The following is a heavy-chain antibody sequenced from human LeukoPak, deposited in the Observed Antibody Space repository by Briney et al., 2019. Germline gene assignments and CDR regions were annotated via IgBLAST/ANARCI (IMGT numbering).Heavy chain of an antibody. CDR1: GFTFSSYA. J-gene: IGHJ1*01. V-gene: IGHV3-23*01. CDR2: ISGSGGST. D-gene: IGHD6-19*01. Sequence: GGSLRLSCAASGFTFSSYAMSWVRQAPGKGLEWVSAISGSGGSTYYADSVKGRFTISRDNSKNTLHLQMNSLRAEDTAVYYCAGYSSGWTSEYFQHWGQGTLVTVSS. CDR3: AGYSSGWTSEYFQH.